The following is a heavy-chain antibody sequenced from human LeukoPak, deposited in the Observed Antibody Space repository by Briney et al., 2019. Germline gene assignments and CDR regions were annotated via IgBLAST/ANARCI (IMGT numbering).Heavy chain of an antibody. J-gene: IGHJ4*02. D-gene: IGHD2-2*01. CDR1: GFTFSNYG. CDR2: IRYDESTK. Sequence: GGSLRLSCAASGFTFSNYGMHWVRQAPGKGLEWVAFIRYDESTKFYADSVKGRFTISRDNSKTTLYLQMNSLRAEDTAVYYCAKDLPAAYFDYWGQGTLVTVPS. CDR3: AKDLPAAYFDY. V-gene: IGHV3-30*02.